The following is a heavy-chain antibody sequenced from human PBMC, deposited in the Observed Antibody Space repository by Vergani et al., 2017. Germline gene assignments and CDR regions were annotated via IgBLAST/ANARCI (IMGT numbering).Heavy chain of an antibody. Sequence: VQLVESGGGVVQPGRSLRLSCAASVFTFSTYAMTWVRQAPGKGLEWVSTISSDGGSTYYADSVKGRFTISRDNSKNTLSLQMNSLTAEDTAIYYCAGPQGTSAYYYGGFDYWGQGILVTVSS. CDR3: AGPQGTSAYYYGGFDY. CDR1: VFTFSTYA. D-gene: IGHD3-22*01. J-gene: IGHJ4*02. CDR2: ISSDGGST. V-gene: IGHV3-23*04.